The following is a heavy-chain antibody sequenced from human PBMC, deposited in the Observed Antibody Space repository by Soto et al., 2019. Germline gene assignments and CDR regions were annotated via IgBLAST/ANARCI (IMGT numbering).Heavy chain of an antibody. CDR3: DSQLQVSRRKNDFHF. J-gene: IGHJ4*02. D-gene: IGHD1-7*01. CDR2: ISATGETT. V-gene: IGHV3-11*01. CDR1: GFNFGDLY. Sequence: QVQLVESGGALVKPGGSLRLSCAASGFNFGDLYISWIRQAPGKGLEWGSFISATGETTYYADSVTGRFTISRDNAQKSLDLQMNSLRDEDTDISYCDSQLQVSRRKNDFHFWGQGTLVTVSS.